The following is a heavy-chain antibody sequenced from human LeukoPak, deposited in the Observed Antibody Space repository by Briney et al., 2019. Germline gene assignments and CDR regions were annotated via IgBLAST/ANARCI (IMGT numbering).Heavy chain of an antibody. Sequence: PSETLSLTCAVYGGSFSGYYWSWIRQPPGKGLEWIGEINHSGSTNYNPSLKSRVTISVDTSKNQFSLKLSSVTAADTAVYYCASTIAAAGMNWFDPWGQGTLVTVSS. CDR1: GGSFSGYY. V-gene: IGHV4-34*01. J-gene: IGHJ5*02. D-gene: IGHD6-13*01. CDR2: INHSGST. CDR3: ASTIAAAGMNWFDP.